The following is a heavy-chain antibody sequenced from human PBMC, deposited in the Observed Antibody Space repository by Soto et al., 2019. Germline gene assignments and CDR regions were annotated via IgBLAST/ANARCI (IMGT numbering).Heavy chain of an antibody. CDR1: GFTFSNYW. J-gene: IGHJ6*03. CDR3: ARGDCVGGPCYSLAGSFSYYMDV. CDR2: INSDGSVS. Sequence: EVQLVESGGGLVQPGGSLRLSCAASGFTFSNYWMYWVRQAPGKGLVWVSRINSDGSVSSYADSVKGRLTISRDNVKNTLYQQMDSLRAEDTAVYYCARGDCVGGPCYSLAGSFSYYMDVWGKGTTVTVFS. D-gene: IGHD2-15*01. V-gene: IGHV3-74*01.